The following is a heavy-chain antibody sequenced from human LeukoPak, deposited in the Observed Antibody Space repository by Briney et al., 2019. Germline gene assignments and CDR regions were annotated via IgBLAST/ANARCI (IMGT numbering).Heavy chain of an antibody. D-gene: IGHD2-8*02. Sequence: GGSLRLSCAASGFTFSSFAMTWVRQAPGKGLEWVSGFDGNGPNTYYADSVKGRWTISRDNSRNTLYLEMNSLRPEDTAIYYCAKPRTTGLGWAQFNYWGQGSLVTVSP. CDR2: FDGNGPNT. J-gene: IGHJ4*02. CDR1: GFTFSSFA. CDR3: AKPRTTGLGWAQFNY. V-gene: IGHV3-23*01.